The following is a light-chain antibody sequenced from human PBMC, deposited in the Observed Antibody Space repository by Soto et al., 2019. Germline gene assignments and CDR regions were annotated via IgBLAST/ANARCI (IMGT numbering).Light chain of an antibody. CDR3: QHSSTPPWT. CDR1: QSINIY. Sequence: DIQMAQSPSSLSASVGDTVTITCRASQSINIYVNWYQQKPGRVPNLLIYAASSLQSGVPSRFSGSGSGTEFTLTISSLQIEDFATYYCQHSSTPPWTFGQGTRVEVK. CDR2: AAS. J-gene: IGKJ1*01. V-gene: IGKV1-39*01.